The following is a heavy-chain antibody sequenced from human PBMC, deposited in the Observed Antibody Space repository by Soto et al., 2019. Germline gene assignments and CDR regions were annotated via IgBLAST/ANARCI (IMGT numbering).Heavy chain of an antibody. V-gene: IGHV4-34*01. Sequence: SETLSLTCAVYGGSFSGYYWSWIRQPPGKGLEWIGEINHSGSTNYNPSLKSRVTISVDTSKNQFSLKLSAVTAADTAVYYCARGRVGATTDYFDYWGQGTLVTVPQ. J-gene: IGHJ4*02. CDR2: INHSGST. D-gene: IGHD1-26*01. CDR1: GGSFSGYY. CDR3: ARGRVGATTDYFDY.